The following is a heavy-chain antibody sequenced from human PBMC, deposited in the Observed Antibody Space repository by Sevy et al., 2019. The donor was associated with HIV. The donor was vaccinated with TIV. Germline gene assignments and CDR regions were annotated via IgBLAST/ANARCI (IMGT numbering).Heavy chain of an antibody. CDR1: GFTFSSYA. V-gene: IGHV3-23*01. Sequence: GGSLRLSCEASGFTFSSYAMGWVRQAPGKGLVWVSSISSGGGSTYYADSVKDRFTISRDNSKNTIYLQMNSLRGDDTALFYCAKRRAIDRAGFDYWGRGTLVTVSS. D-gene: IGHD2-2*02. J-gene: IGHJ4*02. CDR3: AKRRAIDRAGFDY. CDR2: ISSGGGST.